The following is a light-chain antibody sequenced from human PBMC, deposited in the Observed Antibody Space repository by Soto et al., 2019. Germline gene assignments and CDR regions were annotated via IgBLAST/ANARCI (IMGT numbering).Light chain of an antibody. CDR1: QIVSSY. J-gene: IGKJ1*01. CDR2: DAS. CDR3: KQYGSSGK. V-gene: IGKV3-11*01. Sequence: EIVVTQSPATRSLSPGERATLSFRASQIVSSYLAWYQQKPGQAPRLLIYDASNRATGIPARFSGSGSGTDFTLTISRLEPEDFAVYYCKQYGSSGKFGQGTKVDIK.